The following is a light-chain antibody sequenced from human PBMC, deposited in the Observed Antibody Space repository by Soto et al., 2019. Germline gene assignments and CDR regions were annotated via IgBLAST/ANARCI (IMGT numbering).Light chain of an antibody. CDR2: GAS. J-gene: IGKJ3*01. V-gene: IGKV3-20*01. Sequence: EIVLTQSPGTLSLSPGERATLSCRASQSVSSSYLAWYQQKPGQAPRLLIYGASSRATGIPDRFSGSGSGTDVTLTISRLEPEDFAVYYCQQYGSSSFTFGPGTKVDIK. CDR1: QSVSSSY. CDR3: QQYGSSSFT.